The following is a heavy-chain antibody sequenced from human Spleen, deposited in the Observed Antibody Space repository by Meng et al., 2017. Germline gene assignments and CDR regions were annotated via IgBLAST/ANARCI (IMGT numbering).Heavy chain of an antibody. CDR3: IWNDLGDY. V-gene: IGHV3-15*01. J-gene: IGHJ4*02. CDR2: IKSKTDGETT. Sequence: VGCGGGWLQPGGCLGLSCVGSGFVFRSAGMSWVRQAPGKVLEWVGRIKSKTDGETTDYASPVKGRFIISRDDSKNTLFLQMSGLQTDDTALYYCIWNDLGDYWGQGTLVTVSS. CDR1: GFVFRSAG. D-gene: IGHD1-1*01.